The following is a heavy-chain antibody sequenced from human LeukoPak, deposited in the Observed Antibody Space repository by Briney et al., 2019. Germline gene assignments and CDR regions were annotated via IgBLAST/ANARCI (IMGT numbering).Heavy chain of an antibody. CDR2: VYHSGTS. V-gene: IGHV4-4*02. Sequence: SETLSLTCAVSGGSIISGNWWTWVRQPPGKGLEWIGEVYHSGTSNCIPSLKSRVTISVDKSKNQFSLNLTSVTAADTAMYYCVRRAAALFAMDVWGQGTTVIVSS. CDR3: VRRAAALFAMDV. J-gene: IGHJ6*02. CDR1: GGSIISGNW. D-gene: IGHD6-13*01.